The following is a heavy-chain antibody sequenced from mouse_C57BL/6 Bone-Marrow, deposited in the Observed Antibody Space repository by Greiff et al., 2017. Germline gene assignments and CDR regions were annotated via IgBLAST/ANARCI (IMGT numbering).Heavy chain of an antibody. CDR3: ARWATVVATVDY. CDR1: GYTFTSYW. CDR2: IAPSDSYT. J-gene: IGHJ2*01. Sequence: VQLQQPGAELVRPGTSVKLSCKASGYTFTSYWMHWVKQRHGQGLEWIGVIAPSDSYTNYNQKFKSKATLTVDTSSSTAYLQLSSLTSEDSAVYYCARWATVVATVDYWGQGTTLTVSS. V-gene: IGHV1-59*01. D-gene: IGHD1-1*01.